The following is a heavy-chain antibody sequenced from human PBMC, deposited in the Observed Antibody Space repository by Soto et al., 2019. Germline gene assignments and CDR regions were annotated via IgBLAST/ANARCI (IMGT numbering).Heavy chain of an antibody. CDR3: ARGVEDSSGWYTGNYYYYGMDV. Sequence: SVKVSCKASGVSFSSYAISWVRQSPGQGLEWMGGIIPIFGTANYAQKFQGRVTITADESTSTAYMELSSLRSEDTAVYYCARGVEDSSGWYTGNYYYYGMDVWGQRTTVSVS. J-gene: IGHJ6*01. CDR2: IIPIFGTA. D-gene: IGHD6-19*01. CDR1: GVSFSSYA. V-gene: IGHV1-69*13.